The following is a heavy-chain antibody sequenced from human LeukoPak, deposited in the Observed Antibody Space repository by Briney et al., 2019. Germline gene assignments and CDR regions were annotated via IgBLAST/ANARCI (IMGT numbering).Heavy chain of an antibody. CDR3: ARARGYELGYYYYGMDV. D-gene: IGHD1-1*01. CDR1: GGSFSGYY. CDR2: INHSGST. J-gene: IGHJ6*02. V-gene: IGHV4-34*01. Sequence: PSETLSLTCAVYGGSFSGYYWSWIRQPPGKGLEWIGEINHSGSTNYNPSLKSRVTISVDTSKNQFSLKLSSVTAADTAVYYCARARGYELGYYYYGMDVWGQGTTVTVSS.